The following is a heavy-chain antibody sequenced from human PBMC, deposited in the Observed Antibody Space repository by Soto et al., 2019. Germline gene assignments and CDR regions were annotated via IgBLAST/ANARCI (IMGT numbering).Heavy chain of an antibody. CDR3: ARELSRGGRWFDL. CDR2: ISSSSSYI. V-gene: IGHV3-21*01. D-gene: IGHD2-15*01. J-gene: IGHJ5*02. CDR1: GFTFSSYS. Sequence: LRLSCAASGFTFSSYSMNWVRQAPGKGLEWVSSISSSSSYIYYADSVKGRFTISRDNAKNSLYLQMNSLRAEDTAVYYCARELSRGGRWFDLWGQGTLVTVSS.